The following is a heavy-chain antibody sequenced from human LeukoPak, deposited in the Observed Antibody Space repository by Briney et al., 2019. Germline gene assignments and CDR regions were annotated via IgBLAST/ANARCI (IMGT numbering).Heavy chain of an antibody. J-gene: IGHJ4*02. D-gene: IGHD3-22*01. Sequence: GGSLRLSCAASGFTFINYEMSWVRQAPGKGLEWVSFISSSGTTKYYADSVKGRFTISRDNAKNSLYLQMNSLRAEDTAVYYCARVDSSGYFYRPDYGGQGTLVTVSA. CDR3: ARVDSSGYFYRPDY. CDR1: GFTFINYE. CDR2: ISSSGTTK. V-gene: IGHV3-48*03.